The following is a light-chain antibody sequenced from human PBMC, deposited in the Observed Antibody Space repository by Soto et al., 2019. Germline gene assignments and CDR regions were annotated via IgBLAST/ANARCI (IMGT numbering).Light chain of an antibody. V-gene: IGKV1-39*01. Sequence: IQMTQSPSSLSASVGDRVTITCRSSQGISSDLNWYQQKPGKAPKFLIYSASSLHSGVPSRFSGRGSVTDFTLNITSLQPEDFATYYCQQSYTTPLTFGGGTQVEI. J-gene: IGKJ4*01. CDR2: SAS. CDR3: QQSYTTPLT. CDR1: QGISSD.